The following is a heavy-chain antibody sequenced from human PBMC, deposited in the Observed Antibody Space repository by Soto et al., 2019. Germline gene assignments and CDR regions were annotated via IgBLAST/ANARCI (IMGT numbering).Heavy chain of an antibody. J-gene: IGHJ4*02. Sequence: QVQLQESGPGLVKPSGTLSLTCAVSGGSISSSNWWSWVRQPPGQGLEWIGEIYHSGSTNYNPSLKSRLTISVDKSKHQFSLKLSSVTAADTAVYYCARDSVADWYGFDYWGQGTLVTVSS. CDR1: GGSISSSNW. D-gene: IGHD6-19*01. CDR2: IYHSGST. CDR3: ARDSVADWYGFDY. V-gene: IGHV4-4*02.